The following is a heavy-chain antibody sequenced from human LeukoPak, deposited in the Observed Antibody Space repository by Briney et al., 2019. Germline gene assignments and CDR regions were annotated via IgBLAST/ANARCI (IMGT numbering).Heavy chain of an antibody. Sequence: PSETLSLTCTVSGGSISSSSYYWGWIRQPPGKGLEWIGSIYYSGSTYYNPSLKSRVTISVDTSKNQFSLKLSSVTAADTAVYYCARLAVAGAVAFDIWAQGTMVTVSS. CDR2: IYYSGST. V-gene: IGHV4-39*01. D-gene: IGHD6-19*01. CDR1: GGSISSSSYY. CDR3: ARLAVAGAVAFDI. J-gene: IGHJ3*02.